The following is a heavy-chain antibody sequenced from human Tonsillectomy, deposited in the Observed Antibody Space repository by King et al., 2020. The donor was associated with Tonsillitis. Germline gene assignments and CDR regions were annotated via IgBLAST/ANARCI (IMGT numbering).Heavy chain of an antibody. CDR1: GFSFSTYW. Sequence: VQLVESGAEVKKPGESLKISWKGSGFSFSTYWIAWVRQMPGKGLEWMGIIDPGDSDTRYSPSFQGQVTISADKSISTAYLQWSSLKASDTAMYYCARRRDTYYYDSSGYYPKWFDSWGQGTLVTVSS. CDR3: ARRRDTYYYDSSGYYPKWFDS. V-gene: IGHV5-51*03. CDR2: IDPGDSDT. J-gene: IGHJ5*01. D-gene: IGHD3-22*01.